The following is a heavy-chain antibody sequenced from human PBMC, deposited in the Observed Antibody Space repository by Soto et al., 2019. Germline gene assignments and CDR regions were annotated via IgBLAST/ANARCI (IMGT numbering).Heavy chain of an antibody. Sequence: PSETLSLTCTVSGVSISDTSYYWGWIRQPPGKGLEWIGTIYFNGNTFYNPSLESRLTISVDTSKNQISLRLTSVTAADTAVYYCARQGSYWGQGTLVTVSS. V-gene: IGHV4-39*01. J-gene: IGHJ4*02. CDR2: IYFNGNT. CDR1: GVSISDTSYY. CDR3: ARQGSY.